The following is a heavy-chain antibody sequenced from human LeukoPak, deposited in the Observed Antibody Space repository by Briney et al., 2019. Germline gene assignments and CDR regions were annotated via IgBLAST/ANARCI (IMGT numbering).Heavy chain of an antibody. J-gene: IGHJ5*02. CDR1: GGSFSSGDYY. V-gene: IGHV4-30-4*01. Sequence: SETLSLTCTVSGGSFSSGDYYWSWIRQPPGKGLEWIGYIYYRGSTYYNPSLKRRVTIAVDTSKNQFSLNLSSVTAADTAVYYCARGLWGYSYGSQTTAIRFDPWGQGTLVTVSS. CDR2: IYYRGST. D-gene: IGHD5-18*01. CDR3: ARGLWGYSYGSQTTAIRFDP.